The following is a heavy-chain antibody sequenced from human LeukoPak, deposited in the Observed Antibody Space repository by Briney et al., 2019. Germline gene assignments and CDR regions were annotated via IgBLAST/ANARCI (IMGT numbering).Heavy chain of an antibody. V-gene: IGHV3-48*02. CDR1: GFTFSTYR. D-gene: IGHD6-19*01. CDR3: ARATSTSGPTFDY. J-gene: IGHJ4*02. CDR2: INIDSSTI. Sequence: QSGGSLRLSCAASGFTFSTYRMNWVRQAPGMGLEWLSYINIDSSTIYYTDSLKGRFTISRDNAKNSLYLQMNSLRDEDTAVYYCARATSTSGPTFDYWGQGTLVTVSS.